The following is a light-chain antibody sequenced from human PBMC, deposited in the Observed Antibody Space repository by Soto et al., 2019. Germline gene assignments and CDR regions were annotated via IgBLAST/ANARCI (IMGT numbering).Light chain of an antibody. CDR1: SSDVGGYKS. Sequence: QSVLTQPASVSGSPGQSIAISCTGTSSDVGGYKSVSWYQQDPGKAPKLLIYDVNNRPSGISDRFSGSKSGNTASLTISGLQAEDEADYYCRSYTSSYSDVFGTGTKLTVL. V-gene: IGLV2-14*01. CDR3: RSYTSSYSDV. CDR2: DVN. J-gene: IGLJ1*01.